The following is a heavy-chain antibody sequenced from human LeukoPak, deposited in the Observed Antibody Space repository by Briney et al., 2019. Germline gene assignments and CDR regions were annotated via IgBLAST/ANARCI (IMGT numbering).Heavy chain of an antibody. D-gene: IGHD3-9*01. Sequence: SETLSLTCAVSGGSISSGAYSWSWIRQPPRKGLEWIGYVYYSGGTYYNPSLKSRVTISVDTSKNQFSLKLSSVTAADTAVYYCARHVRYFDWLLAVYWFDPWGQGTLVTVSS. CDR1: GGSISSGAYS. CDR3: ARHVRYFDWLLAVYWFDP. CDR2: VYYSGGT. V-gene: IGHV4-30-4*07. J-gene: IGHJ5*02.